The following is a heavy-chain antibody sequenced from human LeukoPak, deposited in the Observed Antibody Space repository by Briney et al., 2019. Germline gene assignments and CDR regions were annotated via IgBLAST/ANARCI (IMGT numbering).Heavy chain of an antibody. J-gene: IGHJ4*02. CDR2: ISYDGSNK. D-gene: IGHD3-22*01. V-gene: IGHV3-30*18. CDR3: AKSGYHGSSGYN. CDR1: GFNFSSYG. Sequence: GSLRLSCAASGFNFSSYGMHRVRQAPGQGLEWVAVISYDGSNKYYADSVKGRFTISRDNSKNTLYLQMNSLRAEDTAVYYCAKSGYHGSSGYNWGQGTLVTVSS.